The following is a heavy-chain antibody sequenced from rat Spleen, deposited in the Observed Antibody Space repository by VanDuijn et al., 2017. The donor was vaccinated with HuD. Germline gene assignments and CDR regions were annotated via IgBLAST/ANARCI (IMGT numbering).Heavy chain of an antibody. J-gene: IGHJ3*01. D-gene: IGHD1-11*01. CDR1: GFTFSDYY. CDR3: ARQGYGGYTNWFAY. V-gene: IGHV5-29*01. CDR2: ISYDGSNT. Sequence: EVQLVESDGGLVQPGRSLKLSCAASGFTFSDYYMAWVRQAPTKGLEWVATISYDGSNTYYRDSVKGRFTISRDNAKSTLYLQMDSLRSEDTANYYCARQGYGGYTNWFAYWGQGTLVTVSS.